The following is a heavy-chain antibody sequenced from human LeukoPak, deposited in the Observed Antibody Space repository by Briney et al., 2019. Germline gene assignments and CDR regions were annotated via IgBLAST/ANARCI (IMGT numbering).Heavy chain of an antibody. CDR2: IYYSGST. J-gene: IGHJ4*02. V-gene: IGHV4-39*01. CDR3: ASQNKNSPITIFGVVIRHFDY. D-gene: IGHD3-3*01. Sequence: SETLSLTCTVSGGSTSSSSYYWGWIRQPPGKGLEWIGSIYYSGSTYYNPSLKSRVTISVDTSKNQFSLKLSSVTAADTAVYYCASQNKNSPITIFGVVIRHFDYWGQGTLVTVSS. CDR1: GGSTSSSSYY.